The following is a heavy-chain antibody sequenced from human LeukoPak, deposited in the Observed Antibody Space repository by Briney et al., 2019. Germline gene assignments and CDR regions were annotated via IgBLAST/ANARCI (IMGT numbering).Heavy chain of an antibody. Sequence: SESLSLTCTVSAGSISSSWYYWGWIRQPPEKGLEWIGSIYYSGSTEYNPSLKSRVSISLDTSKNQFSLKLKSVTAADTAVYYCATDNSGWPNGYYWGQGTLVTVSS. CDR3: ATDNSGWPNGYY. CDR1: AGSISSSWYY. D-gene: IGHD6-19*01. CDR2: IYYSGST. J-gene: IGHJ4*02. V-gene: IGHV4-39*07.